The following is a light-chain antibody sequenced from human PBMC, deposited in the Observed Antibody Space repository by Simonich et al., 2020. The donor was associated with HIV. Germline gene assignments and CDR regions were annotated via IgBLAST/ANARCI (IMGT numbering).Light chain of an antibody. J-gene: IGLJ2*01. V-gene: IGLV1-44*01. CDR2: RNN. CDR3: SSYTSSSAVV. CDR1: SSNIGSNT. Sequence: QSVLTQPPSASGTPGQRVTISCSGSSSNIGSNTVNWYQHLPGTAPKLLIYRNNQRPSGVPDRFSGSKSGTSASLAIRGLQSEDEADYYCSSYTSSSAVVFGGGTKLTVL.